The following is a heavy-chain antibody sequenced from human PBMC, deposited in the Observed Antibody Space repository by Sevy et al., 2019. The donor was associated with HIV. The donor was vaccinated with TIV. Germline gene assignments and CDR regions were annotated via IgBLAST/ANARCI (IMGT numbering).Heavy chain of an antibody. Sequence: GGSLRLSCTASGFTFDDYAMHWVRQAPGKGLEWVSGISWNSGSIGYADSVKGRFTISRDNAKNSLYLQMNSLRAEDTALYYCAKDITMLVVDIVGAFDIWGQGTMVTVSS. J-gene: IGHJ3*02. CDR3: AKDITMLVVDIVGAFDI. V-gene: IGHV3-9*01. CDR1: GFTFDDYA. D-gene: IGHD3-22*01. CDR2: ISWNSGSI.